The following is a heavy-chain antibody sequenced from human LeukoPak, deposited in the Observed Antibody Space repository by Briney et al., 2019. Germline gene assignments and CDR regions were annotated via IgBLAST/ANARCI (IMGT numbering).Heavy chain of an antibody. CDR3: ARSGIVATITGYYFDY. J-gene: IGHJ4*02. CDR1: GYSISSGYY. Sequence: SETLSLTCAVSGYSISSGYYWGWLRHPPGKGLEWIGSIYHSGSTYYNPSLKSQAPISVDTSKIQFSVKLSSVTAADTAVYYCARSGIVATITGYYFDYWGQGTLVTVSS. D-gene: IGHD5-12*01. CDR2: IYHSGST. V-gene: IGHV4-38-2*01.